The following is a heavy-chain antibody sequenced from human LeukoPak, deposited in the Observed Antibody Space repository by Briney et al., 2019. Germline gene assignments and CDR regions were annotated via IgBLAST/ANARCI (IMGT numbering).Heavy chain of an antibody. D-gene: IGHD6-19*01. V-gene: IGHV4-38-2*02. CDR1: GYSISNGYY. Sequence: SETLSLTCTVSGYSISNGYYWDWIRQPPGGGLEWIGNIYRSGSTSYNPSLKSRVTISVDTSKNQFSLKVNSVTAADTAVYYCARRHSSGWFYYWGQGTLVAVSS. CDR2: IYRSGST. CDR3: ARRHSSGWFYY. J-gene: IGHJ4*02.